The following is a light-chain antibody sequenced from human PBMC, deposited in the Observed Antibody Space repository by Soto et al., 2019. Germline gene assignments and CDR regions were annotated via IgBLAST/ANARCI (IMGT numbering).Light chain of an antibody. J-gene: IGKJ1*01. CDR1: QSIITN. CDR2: GAS. V-gene: IGKV3-20*01. Sequence: EIVLTQSPGTLSLSPGERATLSCRASQSIITNLAWYQQKPGQAPRLLIYGASSRATGIPDRFSGSGSGTDFTLTISRLEPEDFAVYYCQQYGSSPPWTFGQGTKVDIK. CDR3: QQYGSSPPWT.